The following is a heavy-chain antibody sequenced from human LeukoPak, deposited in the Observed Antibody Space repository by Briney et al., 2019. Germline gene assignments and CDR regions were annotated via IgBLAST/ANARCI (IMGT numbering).Heavy chain of an antibody. V-gene: IGHV1-2*02. J-gene: IGHJ4*02. CDR2: INSNSGGT. D-gene: IGHD3-22*01. Sequence: YTFTGYYXXWVRQAPXQGXXXXXWINSNSGGTNYAEKVQGRVTMTRDTAMSTAYMEVSRLREGDTAVYYCARDIYYDSSAIGYWGQGTLVTVSS. CDR1: YTFTGYY. CDR3: ARDIYYDSSAIGY.